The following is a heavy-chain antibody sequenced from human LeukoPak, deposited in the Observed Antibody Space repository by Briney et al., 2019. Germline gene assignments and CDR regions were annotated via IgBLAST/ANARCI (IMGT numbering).Heavy chain of an antibody. CDR3: ARRSDCTSTSCYRGFDY. CDR2: MSHSGST. D-gene: IGHD2-2*01. J-gene: IGHJ4*02. Sequence: SETLSLTCAVSGYFISSGYYGGWIRQPPGKGLEWIGTMSHSGSTRYNPPLKSRVTISVDSSKNQFSLKLSSVTAADTAVYYCARRSDCTSTSCYRGFDYWGQGTLVTVSS. V-gene: IGHV4-38-2*01. CDR1: GYFISSGYY.